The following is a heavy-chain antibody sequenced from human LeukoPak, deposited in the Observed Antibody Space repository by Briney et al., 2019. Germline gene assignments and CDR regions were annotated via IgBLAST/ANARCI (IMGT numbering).Heavy chain of an antibody. CDR2: IAYDGNNK. J-gene: IGHJ4*02. CDR3: AKRGAEVGTTVAPGDY. CDR1: GFTFSRYD. Sequence: QTGGSLRLSCVASGFTFSRYDVHWVRQAPGKGLEWVAVIAYDGNNKIYADSVKGRFTISRDNSKNTLYLQMNSLRAEDTAVYYCAKRGAEVGTTVAPGDYWGQGTLLTVSS. D-gene: IGHD1-26*01. V-gene: IGHV3-30-3*02.